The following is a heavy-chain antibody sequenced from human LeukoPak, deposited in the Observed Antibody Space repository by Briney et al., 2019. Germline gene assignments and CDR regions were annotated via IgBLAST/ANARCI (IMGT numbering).Heavy chain of an antibody. J-gene: IGHJ5*02. CDR3: VIGEWFDP. Sequence: GGSLRLSRAASEFTFSNFWMGWVRQAPGKGLEWVANIKQDGSEKYYVDSVKGRFTISRDNAKNSLYLQMNSLRAEDTAVYYCVIGEWFDPWGQGTLVTVSS. CDR1: EFTFSNFW. CDR2: IKQDGSEK. V-gene: IGHV3-7*03.